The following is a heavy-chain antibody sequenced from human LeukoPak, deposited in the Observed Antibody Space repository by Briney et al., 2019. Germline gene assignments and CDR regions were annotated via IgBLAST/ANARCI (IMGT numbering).Heavy chain of an antibody. CDR2: IYYSGST. J-gene: IGHJ4*02. V-gene: IGHV4-59*01. Sequence: SETLSLTCTVSGGSISSYYWSWIRQPPGKGLEWIGYIYYSGSTNYNPSLKSRVTISVDTSKNQFSLKLSSVTAADTAVYFCARGGQYYDSSGHFDCWGQGTLVTVSS. D-gene: IGHD3-22*01. CDR1: GGSISSYY. CDR3: ARGGQYYDSSGHFDC.